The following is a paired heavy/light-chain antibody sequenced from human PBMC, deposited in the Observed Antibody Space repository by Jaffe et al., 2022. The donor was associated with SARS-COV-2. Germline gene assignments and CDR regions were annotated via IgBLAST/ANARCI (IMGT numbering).Light chain of an antibody. CDR2: DVS. CDR1: SSDVGGYNY. J-gene: IGLJ2*01. Sequence: QSALTQPASVSGSPGQSITISCTGTSSDVGGYNYVSWYQQHPGKAPKLMIYDVSNRPSGVSNRFSGSKSGNTASLSISGLQAEDEADYYCSSYTSSSSVVFGGGTRLTVL. V-gene: IGLV2-14*01. CDR3: SSYTSSSSVV.
Heavy chain of an antibody. CDR2: ITPSSRSA. CDR1: GYTFTSYD. J-gene: IGHJ1*01. V-gene: IGHV1-46*01. CDR3: VREGGDILTSSYLLLDN. Sequence: QVQLVQSGAEVKKPGASVKVSCKASGYTFTSYDMHWVRQAPGQGLEWMGVITPSSRSATYAQSFQGRVTMTRDTSTNTVYMELSSLRSEDTAVYYCVREGGDILTSSYLLLDNWGQGTLVTVSS. D-gene: IGHD3-9*01.